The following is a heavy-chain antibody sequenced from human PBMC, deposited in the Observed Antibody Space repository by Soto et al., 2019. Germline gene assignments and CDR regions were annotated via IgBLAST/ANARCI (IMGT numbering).Heavy chain of an antibody. CDR3: ARGRITMIVALDY. V-gene: IGHV4-34*01. D-gene: IGHD3-22*01. Sequence: SETLSLTCAVYGGSSSGYYWSWIRQPPGKGLEWIGEINHSGSTNYNPSLESRVTISVDTSKNQFSLKLSSVTAADTAVYYCARGRITMIVALDYWGQGTLVTVSS. J-gene: IGHJ4*02. CDR1: GGSSSGYY. CDR2: INHSGST.